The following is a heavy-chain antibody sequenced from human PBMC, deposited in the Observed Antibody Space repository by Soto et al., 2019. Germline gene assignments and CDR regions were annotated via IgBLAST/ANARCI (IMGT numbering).Heavy chain of an antibody. Sequence: SETLSLTCAVYGGSFSGYYWTWIRQPPGKGLEWIGYIYYSGSTNYNPSLKSRVTISVDTSKNQFSLKLSSVTAADTAVYYCARRYGYSFDYWGQGTLVTVSS. CDR1: GGSFSGYY. CDR3: ARRYGYSFDY. J-gene: IGHJ4*02. V-gene: IGHV4-59*08. CDR2: IYYSGST. D-gene: IGHD1-1*01.